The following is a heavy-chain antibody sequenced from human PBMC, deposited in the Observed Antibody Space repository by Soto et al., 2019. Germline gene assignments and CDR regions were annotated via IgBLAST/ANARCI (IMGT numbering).Heavy chain of an antibody. V-gene: IGHV3-30-3*01. CDR2: ISYDGSNK. CDR3: AREMAQTTVTKGPFDY. Sequence: QVQLVESGGGVVQPGRSLRLSCAASGFTFSSYAMHWVRQAPGKGLEWVAVISYDGSNKYYADSVKGRFTISRDNSKNSLYLQMNSLRAEDTAVYYCAREMAQTTVTKGPFDYWGQGTLVTVSS. D-gene: IGHD4-17*01. J-gene: IGHJ4*02. CDR1: GFTFSSYA.